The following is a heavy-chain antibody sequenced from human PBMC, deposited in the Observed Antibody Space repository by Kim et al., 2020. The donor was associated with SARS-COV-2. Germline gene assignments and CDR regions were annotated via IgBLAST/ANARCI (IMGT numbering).Heavy chain of an antibody. CDR3: AKVFGYFDSGDQRYYYH. CDR1: GFTFSTYA. J-gene: IGHJ6*03. CDR2: ISGSGGTS. D-gene: IGHD3-22*01. V-gene: IGHV3-23*01. Sequence: VGSLRLSCAASGFTFSTYAMAWVRQAPGKGLEWVSGISGSGGTSYYADSVKGRFTISRDNSKDTVYLEMNSLRVEDTAVYYCAKVFGYFDSGDQRYYYH.